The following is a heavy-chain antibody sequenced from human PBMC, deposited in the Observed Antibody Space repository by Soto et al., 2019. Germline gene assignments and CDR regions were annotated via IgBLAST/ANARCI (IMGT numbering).Heavy chain of an antibody. Sequence: ASVKVSCKASGYTFTSYDINWVRQATGQGLEWMGWMNPNSGNTGYAQKFQGRVTMTRDTSTSTVYMELSSLRSEDTAVYYCARQQYQLLQGGSWFDPWGQGTLVTVSS. CDR2: MNPNSGNT. D-gene: IGHD2-2*01. V-gene: IGHV1-8*01. CDR1: GYTFTSYD. CDR3: ARQQYQLLQGGSWFDP. J-gene: IGHJ5*02.